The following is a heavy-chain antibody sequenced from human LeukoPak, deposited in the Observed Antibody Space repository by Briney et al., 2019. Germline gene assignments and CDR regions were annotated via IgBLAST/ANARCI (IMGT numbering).Heavy chain of an antibody. V-gene: IGHV3-21*01. J-gene: IGHJ6*02. D-gene: IGHD5-12*01. CDR2: ISSSSSYI. CDR1: GFTFSSYS. CDR3: ARDVGSDYEDIDYYYGMDV. Sequence: GGSLRLSCAASGFTFSSYSMNWVRQAPWKGLEWVSSISSSSSYIYYADSVKGRFTISRDNAKNSLYLQMNSLRAEDTAVYYCARDVGSDYEDIDYYYGMDVWGQGTTVTVSS.